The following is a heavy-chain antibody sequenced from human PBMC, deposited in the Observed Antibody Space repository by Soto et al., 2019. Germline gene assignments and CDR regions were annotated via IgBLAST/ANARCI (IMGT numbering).Heavy chain of an antibody. V-gene: IGHV1-69*13. CDR3: ARCWLREDIVVVVAATPPVYYYYGMDV. J-gene: IGHJ6*02. CDR1: GGTFSSYA. Sequence: GAAVKVSCKACGGTFSSYAISWVRQAPGQGLEWMGGIIPIFGTANYAQKFQGRVTITADESTSTAYMELSSLRSEDTAVYYCARCWLREDIVVVVAATPPVYYYYGMDVWGQATTVTVSS. D-gene: IGHD2-15*01. CDR2: IIPIFGTA.